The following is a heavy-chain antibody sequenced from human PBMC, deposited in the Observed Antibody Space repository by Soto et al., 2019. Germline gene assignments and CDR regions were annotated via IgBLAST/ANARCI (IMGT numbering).Heavy chain of an antibody. D-gene: IGHD2-15*01. V-gene: IGHV4-59*01. CDR2: IYYTGNT. J-gene: IGHJ4*02. CDR3: ARLSDCSGGRCYSAYFDY. CDR1: RGSISSYY. Sequence: QVQLQESGPGLVKPSETLSLTCTVSRGSISSYYWSWIRQPPGKGLEWIGYIYYTGNTNYNPSLKSRGTISVDTSKNQFSLKLTSVTSADTAVYYCARLSDCSGGRCYSAYFDYWGQGTLVTVSS.